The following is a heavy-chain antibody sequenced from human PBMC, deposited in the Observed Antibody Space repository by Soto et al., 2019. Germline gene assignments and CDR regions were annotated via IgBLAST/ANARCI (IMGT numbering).Heavy chain of an antibody. CDR3: ARGTVMEHDVGDH. D-gene: IGHD1-1*01. V-gene: IGHV3-74*01. CDR1: GFTFSNYW. Sequence: EVQLVESGGGLVQPGGSLRLSCAASGFTFSNYWMHWVRQVPRKGLVRVSRISSDGSSTSYADSLKGRFIISRDNAKNTLYLQVNRLRAEDTAVYYWARGTVMEHDVGDHWGQGTLVAVSS. CDR2: ISSDGSST. J-gene: IGHJ4*02.